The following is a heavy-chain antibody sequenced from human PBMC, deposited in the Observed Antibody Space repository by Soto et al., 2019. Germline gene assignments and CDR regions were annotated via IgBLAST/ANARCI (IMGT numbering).Heavy chain of an antibody. CDR3: ERCRYTNGRYHFEN. CDR2: TYYRSKWYN. CDR1: GYSVSTNMAA. Sequence: SHTLXRTCAMSGYSVSTNMAAFNCIMQSPSRGLELLGRTYYRSKWYNDYAVSLKSRIFINPDTSKNQFSLQLNSVTPEDTAVYSCERCRYTNGRYHFENCGQGILV. J-gene: IGHJ4*02. V-gene: IGHV6-1*01. D-gene: IGHD6-19*01.